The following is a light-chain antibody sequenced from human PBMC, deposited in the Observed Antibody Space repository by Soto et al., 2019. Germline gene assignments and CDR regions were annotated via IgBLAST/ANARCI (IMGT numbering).Light chain of an antibody. Sequence: DIQMTQSPSTLSASVGDRVTITCRASQTINNWLAWFQQKPGKAPKLLISKASTLESGVPSRFSGSGSGTECTLTISSLQPDDFATYYCQQYHIYSTFGQGTKWEIK. CDR3: QQYHIYST. V-gene: IGKV1-5*03. CDR1: QTINNW. J-gene: IGKJ1*01. CDR2: KAS.